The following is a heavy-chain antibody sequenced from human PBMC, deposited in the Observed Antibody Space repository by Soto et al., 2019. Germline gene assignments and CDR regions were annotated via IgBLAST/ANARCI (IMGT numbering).Heavy chain of an antibody. J-gene: IGHJ4*02. CDR1: GFTFSSYG. D-gene: IGHD6-13*01. CDR3: ARAQYSTSWYSGY. V-gene: IGHV3-30*03. CDR2: ISFDGSSK. Sequence: GGSLRLSCAASGFTFSSYGMHWVRQAPGKGLEWVAVISFDGSSKFYADSVKGRFTISRDNAQNTLHLQMDSLRIEDTGVYYCARAQYSTSWYSGYWGQGTLVTVSS.